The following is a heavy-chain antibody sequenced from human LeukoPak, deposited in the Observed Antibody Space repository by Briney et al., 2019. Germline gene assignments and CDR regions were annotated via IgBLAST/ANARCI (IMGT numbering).Heavy chain of an antibody. CDR1: GFTFSTYG. CDR2: MSDSGTNT. Sequence: GGSLRLSCGASGFTFSTYGMTWVRQAPGKGLEWVSGMSDSGTNTYYADSVKGRFTISRDNSKNTLYLQMNSLRAEDTAVYYCARGGTDYGDYSYAYYYYYMDVWGKGTTVTVSS. CDR3: ARGGTDYGDYSYAYYYYYMDV. D-gene: IGHD4-17*01. V-gene: IGHV3-23*01. J-gene: IGHJ6*03.